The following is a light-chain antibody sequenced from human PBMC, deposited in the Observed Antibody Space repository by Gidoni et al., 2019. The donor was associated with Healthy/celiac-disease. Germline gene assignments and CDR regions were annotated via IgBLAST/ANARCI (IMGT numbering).Light chain of an antibody. Sequence: EIVLTQSPGTLSLSPGERATLSCRASQSVSSSYLAWYQQKPGQAPRLLIYGASSRATGIPDRFSGRGSGTDFTVTISRLEPEDFAVYYCQQYGSSFTFGPGTKVDIK. CDR2: GAS. V-gene: IGKV3-20*01. CDR1: QSVSSSY. CDR3: QQYGSSFT. J-gene: IGKJ3*01.